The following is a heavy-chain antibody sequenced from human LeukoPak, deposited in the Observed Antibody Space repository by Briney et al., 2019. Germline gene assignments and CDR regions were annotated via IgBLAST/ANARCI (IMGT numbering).Heavy chain of an antibody. CDR3: ARAVLGSSTSSCGD. Sequence: PGGSLRLSCAASGFTFDDYAMHWVRQAPGKGLEWVSGISWNSGSIGYADSVKGRFTISRDNAKNSLYLQMNSLRAEDTAVYYCARAVLGSSTSSCGDWGQGTLVTVSS. CDR1: GFTFDDYA. V-gene: IGHV3-9*01. CDR2: ISWNSGSI. D-gene: IGHD2-2*01. J-gene: IGHJ4*02.